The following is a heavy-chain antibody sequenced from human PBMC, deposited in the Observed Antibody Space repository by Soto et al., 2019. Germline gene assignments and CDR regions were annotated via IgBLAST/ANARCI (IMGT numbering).Heavy chain of an antibody. D-gene: IGHD1-26*01. CDR2: IYSGGST. CDR1: GFTVSSNY. CDR3: ARDPLYGGVRYD. J-gene: IGHJ4*02. Sequence: EVQLVESGGGLVQPGGSLRLSCAASGFTVSSNYMSWVRQAPGKGLEWVAVIYSGGSTYYADSVKGRCTISRDNYKNTLYLQMNSLRADDTAVYYCARDPLYGGVRYDWGQGTLVTVSS. V-gene: IGHV3-66*01.